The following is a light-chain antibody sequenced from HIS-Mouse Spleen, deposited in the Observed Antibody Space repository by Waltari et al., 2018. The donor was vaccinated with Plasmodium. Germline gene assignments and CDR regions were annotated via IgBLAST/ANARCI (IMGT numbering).Light chain of an antibody. V-gene: IGKV3-11*01. CDR3: QQRSNWPPT. J-gene: IGKJ5*01. CDR2: DAS. Sequence: EIVLTQSPATLSLSPGERATLSRRASQSVSSYLAWSQQKPGQAPRLLIYDASNRATGIPARFSGSGSGTDFTLTISSLEPEDFAVYYCQQRSNWPPTFGQGTRLESK. CDR1: QSVSSY.